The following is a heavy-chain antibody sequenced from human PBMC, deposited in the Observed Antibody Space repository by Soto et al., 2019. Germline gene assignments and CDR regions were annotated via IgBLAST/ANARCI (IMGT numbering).Heavy chain of an antibody. CDR3: ARPYYGGNSGREL. J-gene: IGHJ4*02. D-gene: IGHD4-17*01. Sequence: GGSLRLSCAASGFTVSSNYMSWVRQAPGKGLEWVSVIYSGGSTYYADSVKGRFTISRDNSKNTLYLQMNSLRAEDTAVYYCARPYYGGNSGRELWGQGTLVTVSS. CDR1: GFTVSSNY. V-gene: IGHV3-53*01. CDR2: IYSGGST.